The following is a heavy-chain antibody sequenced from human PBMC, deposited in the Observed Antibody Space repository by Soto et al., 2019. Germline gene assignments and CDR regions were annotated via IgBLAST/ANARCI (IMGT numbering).Heavy chain of an antibody. CDR2: ISAYNGNT. CDR3: ARDVAYSGSYPSHGAFDI. CDR1: GYTFTSYG. V-gene: IGHV1-18*01. Sequence: QVQLVQSGAEVKKPGASVKVSCKASGYTFTSYGISWVRQAPGQGLEWMGWISAYNGNTNYAQKLQGRVTMTTDTFTSTAYMELRSLRSDDTAVYYCARDVAYSGSYPSHGAFDIWGQGTMVTVSS. J-gene: IGHJ3*02. D-gene: IGHD1-26*01.